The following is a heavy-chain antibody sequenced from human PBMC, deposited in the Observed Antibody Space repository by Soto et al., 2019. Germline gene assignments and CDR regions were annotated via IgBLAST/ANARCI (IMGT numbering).Heavy chain of an antibody. V-gene: IGHV3-74*01. CDR2: INSDGSST. J-gene: IGHJ2*01. CDR1: GFTFISYW. CDR3: ARVYYRAWYFDL. Sequence: PRGSLRLSCAASGFTFISYWIHFVRQAPGKGLVWVSRINSDGSSTSYADSVKGRFTISRDNAKNTLYLQMNSLRAEDTAVYYCARVYYRAWYFDLWGRGTLVTVSS. D-gene: IGHD1-26*01.